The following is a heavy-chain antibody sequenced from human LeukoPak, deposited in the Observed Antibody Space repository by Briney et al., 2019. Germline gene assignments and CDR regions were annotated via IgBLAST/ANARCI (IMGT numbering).Heavy chain of an antibody. D-gene: IGHD2-2*01. J-gene: IGHJ3*02. CDR2: INPNSGGT. CDR1: GYTFTGYY. CDR3: ARVSPSDAFDI. V-gene: IGHV1-2*02. Sequence: ASVKVSCKASGYTFTGYYMHWVRQAPGQGLEWMGWINPNSGGTNYAQKFQGRVTMTRDTSISTAYMELSSLRSEDTAVYYCARVSPSDAFDIWGHGTMVTVSS.